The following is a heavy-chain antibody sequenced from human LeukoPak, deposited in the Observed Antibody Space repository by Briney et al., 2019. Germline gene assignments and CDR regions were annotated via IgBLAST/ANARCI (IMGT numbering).Heavy chain of an antibody. CDR1: GFTFSSYG. Sequence: PGRSLRLSCAASGFTFSSYGVHWVRQAPGKGLEWVAVISYDGSNKYYADSVKGRFTISRDNSKNTPYLQMNSLRAEDTAVYYCAKDKTRNDYAFDYWGQGTLVTVSS. D-gene: IGHD4-17*01. V-gene: IGHV3-30*18. CDR2: ISYDGSNK. J-gene: IGHJ4*02. CDR3: AKDKTRNDYAFDY.